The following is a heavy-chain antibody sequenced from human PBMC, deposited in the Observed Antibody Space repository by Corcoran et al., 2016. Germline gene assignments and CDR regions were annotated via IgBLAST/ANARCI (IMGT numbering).Heavy chain of an antibody. Sequence: QVTLRESGPALVKPTQTLTLTCTFSGFSLSISGMCVGWIRQPPVQPLEWLTLIDWDDDKYHSTSLKTRLTIPKDTSRNQVVLTRNKMAPVDTATYYCARMPYRHGYDYFDFWGQVTLVTVSS. CDR1: GFSLSISGMC. V-gene: IGHV2-70*01. J-gene: IGHJ4*02. D-gene: IGHD5-12*01. CDR2: IDWDDDK. CDR3: ARMPYRHGYDYFDF.